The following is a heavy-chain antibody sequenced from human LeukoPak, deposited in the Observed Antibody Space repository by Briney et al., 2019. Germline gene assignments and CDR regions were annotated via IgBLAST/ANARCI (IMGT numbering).Heavy chain of an antibody. V-gene: IGHV5-51*01. Sequence: GESLKISCKGSGYSFTSYWIGWVRQMPGKGLEWMGIIYPGDSDTRYSPSFQGQVTISADKSISTAYLQWSSLKASDTAMYYCARHRPYDSSGYYPNYYYYYMDVWGKGTTVTVSS. CDR1: GYSFTSYW. D-gene: IGHD3-22*01. CDR3: ARHRPYDSSGYYPNYYYYYMDV. CDR2: IYPGDSDT. J-gene: IGHJ6*03.